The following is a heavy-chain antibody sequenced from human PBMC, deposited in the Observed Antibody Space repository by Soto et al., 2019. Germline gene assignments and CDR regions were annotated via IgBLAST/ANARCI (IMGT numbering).Heavy chain of an antibody. CDR3: ASSFFSGYYPQNRYYYYYGMDV. J-gene: IGHJ6*02. V-gene: IGHV1-46*03. Sequence: GASVKVSCKASGYTFTSYYMHWVRQAPGQGLEWMGIINPSGGSTSYAQKFQGRVTMTRDTSTSTVYMELSSLRFEDTAVYYCASSFFSGYYPQNRYYYYYGMDVWGQGTTVTVSS. CDR2: INPSGGST. CDR1: GYTFTSYY. D-gene: IGHD3-22*01.